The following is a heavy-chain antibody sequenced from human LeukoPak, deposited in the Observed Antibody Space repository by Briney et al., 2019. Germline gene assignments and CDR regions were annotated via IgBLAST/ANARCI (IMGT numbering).Heavy chain of an antibody. Sequence: SETLSLTCTVSGGSISSYYWSWIRQPAGKGLEWIGRIYTSGSTNYNPALKSRVTISVDKSKNHFSLKLSSVTAADTAVYYCARESVWQGIAARGYYYYYMDVWGKGTTVTVSS. CDR2: IYTSGST. D-gene: IGHD6-6*01. CDR3: ARESVWQGIAARGYYYYYMDV. V-gene: IGHV4-4*07. CDR1: GGSISSYY. J-gene: IGHJ6*03.